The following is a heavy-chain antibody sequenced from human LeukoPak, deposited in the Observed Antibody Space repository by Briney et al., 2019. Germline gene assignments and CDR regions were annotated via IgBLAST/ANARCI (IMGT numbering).Heavy chain of an antibody. V-gene: IGHV4-59*01. D-gene: IGHD6-13*01. Sequence: SETLSLTCTVSGGSISSYYWSWIRQPPGKGLEWIGYIYYSGSTNYNPSLKSRVTISVDTSKNQFSLKLSSVTAADTAVYYCARTTEAHSWRTRYYDYFMDVRGKGTTVTVSS. CDR2: IYYSGST. CDR1: GGSISSYY. J-gene: IGHJ6*03. CDR3: ARTTEAHSWRTRYYDYFMDV.